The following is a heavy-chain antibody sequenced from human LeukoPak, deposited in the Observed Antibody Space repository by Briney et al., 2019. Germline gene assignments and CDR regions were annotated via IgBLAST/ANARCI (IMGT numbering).Heavy chain of an antibody. CDR3: ARLTNRYIDL. CDR1: GFTFSVYW. J-gene: IGHJ2*01. Sequence: GGSLTLSCAASGFTFSVYWMSWVRQAPGKGLEWVANIKQDGSETHYVASVKGRFTISRDNAKSSLSLQMSSLRGDDTAVYYCARLTNRYIDLWGRGTLVSASS. CDR2: IKQDGSET. V-gene: IGHV3-7*01. D-gene: IGHD1-1*01.